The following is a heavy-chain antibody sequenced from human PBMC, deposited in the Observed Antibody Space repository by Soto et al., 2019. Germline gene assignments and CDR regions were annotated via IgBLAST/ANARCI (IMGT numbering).Heavy chain of an antibody. J-gene: IGHJ4*02. Sequence: GGSLRLSCAASGFTVSSNYMSWVRQAPGKGLEWVSVIYSGGSTYYADSVKGRFTISRDNSKNTLYLQMNSLRAEDTAVYYCARMVRGVLHFDYWGRGTLVTVSS. CDR2: IYSGGST. V-gene: IGHV3-66*01. D-gene: IGHD3-10*01. CDR1: GFTVSSNY. CDR3: ARMVRGVLHFDY.